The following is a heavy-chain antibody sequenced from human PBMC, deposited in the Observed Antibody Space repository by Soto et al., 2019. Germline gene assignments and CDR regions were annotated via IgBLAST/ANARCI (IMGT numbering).Heavy chain of an antibody. Sequence: QLQLQESGSGLVKPSQTLSLTCAVSGGSISSGGYSWSWIRQPPGKGMESIGYIYPSGSTYYNPSLKSRVTISVDRSKNQFSLKLSSVTAADTAVYYWARGMSTVTTFDYWGQGTLVTVSS. CDR1: GGSISSGGYS. D-gene: IGHD4-17*01. CDR2: IYPSGST. CDR3: ARGMSTVTTFDY. J-gene: IGHJ4*02. V-gene: IGHV4-30-2*01.